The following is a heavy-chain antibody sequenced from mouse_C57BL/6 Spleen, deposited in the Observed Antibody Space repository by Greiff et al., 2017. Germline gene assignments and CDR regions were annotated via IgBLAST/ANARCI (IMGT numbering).Heavy chain of an antibody. Sequence: EVKLVESGPGMVKPSQSLSLTCTVTGYSITSGYDWHWIRHFPGNKLEWMGYISYSGSTNYNPSLKSRISITHDTSKNHFFLKLNSVTTEDTATYYCARGAYYSNYGYFDYWGQGTTLTVSS. CDR2: ISYSGST. CDR1: GYSITSGYD. J-gene: IGHJ2*01. D-gene: IGHD2-5*01. V-gene: IGHV3-1*01. CDR3: ARGAYYSNYGYFDY.